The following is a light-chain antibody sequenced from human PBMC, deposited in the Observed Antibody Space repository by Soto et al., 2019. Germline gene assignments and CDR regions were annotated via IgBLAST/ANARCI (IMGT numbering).Light chain of an antibody. J-gene: IGKJ1*01. Sequence: EVVLAQSPVTLSVSPVDGTALSGMASQSVGNNLAWYQQKPGQAPRLLVYGASTRATGVPARFSGSGSGTEFTLTISSLGSEDFAVYFCQQYNKWPLTFGQGTKVDNK. V-gene: IGKV3-15*01. CDR2: GAS. CDR3: QQYNKWPLT. CDR1: QSVGNN.